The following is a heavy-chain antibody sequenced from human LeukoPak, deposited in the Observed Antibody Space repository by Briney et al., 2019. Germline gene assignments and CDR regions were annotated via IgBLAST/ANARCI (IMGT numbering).Heavy chain of an antibody. V-gene: IGHV1-46*01. CDR1: GYTFTSYY. Sequence: ASVKVSCKASGYTFTSYYMHWVRQAPGQGLEWMGIINPSGGSTSYAQKFQGRVTMTRDTSTSTVYMELSSLRSEDTAVCYCARGGENYYDSSGYYGAYWGQGTLVTVSS. CDR3: ARGGENYYDSSGYYGAY. J-gene: IGHJ4*02. CDR2: INPSGGST. D-gene: IGHD3-22*01.